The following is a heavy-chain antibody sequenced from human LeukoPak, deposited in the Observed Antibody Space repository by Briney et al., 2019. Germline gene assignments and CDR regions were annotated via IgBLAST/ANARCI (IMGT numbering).Heavy chain of an antibody. D-gene: IGHD4-17*01. CDR3: AKGGTSVTPFDY. J-gene: IGHJ4*02. Sequence: GGSLRLSCAASGFTFSSYAMHWVRQAPGKGLEWVAVISYDGSNKYYADSVKGRFTISRDNSKNTLYLQMNSLRAEDTAVYYCAKGGTSVTPFDYWGQGTLVTVSS. CDR1: GFTFSSYA. CDR2: ISYDGSNK. V-gene: IGHV3-30*04.